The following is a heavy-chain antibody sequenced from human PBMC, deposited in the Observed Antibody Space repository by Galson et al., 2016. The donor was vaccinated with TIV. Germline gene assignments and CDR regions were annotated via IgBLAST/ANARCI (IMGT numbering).Heavy chain of an antibody. D-gene: IGHD4-23*01. CDR3: ARDVTLDY. CDR1: GASITSGGNY. V-gene: IGHV4-31*03. J-gene: IGHJ4*02. Sequence: LSLTCTVSGASITSGGNYWSWIRQHPGKGLEWIGYIYYRGSTYYNPSLKSRVTISIDTSKNQFSLKLSSVTAADPAIYYCARDVTLDYWGQGTLVTVSP. CDR2: IYYRGST.